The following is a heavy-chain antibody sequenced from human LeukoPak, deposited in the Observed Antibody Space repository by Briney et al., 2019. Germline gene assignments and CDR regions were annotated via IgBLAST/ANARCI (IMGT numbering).Heavy chain of an antibody. V-gene: IGHV4-4*07. Sequence: SETLSLTCTVSGGSISSYYWSWIRQPAGKGLEWIGRIYTSGSTNYNPSLKSRVTMSVDTSKNQFSLKLSSVTAADTAVYYCAREGYYDFWSGIRGGTAPGALDIWGQGTMVTVSS. D-gene: IGHD3-3*01. CDR3: AREGYYDFWSGIRGGTAPGALDI. CDR2: IYTSGST. J-gene: IGHJ3*02. CDR1: GGSISSYY.